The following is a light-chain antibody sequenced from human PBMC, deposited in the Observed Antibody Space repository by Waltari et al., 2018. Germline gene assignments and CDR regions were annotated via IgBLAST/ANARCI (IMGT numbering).Light chain of an antibody. CDR3: SSYAGNYVA. CDR1: RSDVGGYNF. CDR2: DVT. Sequence: QSALTQPRSVSGSPGQSVTISCTGTRSDVGGYNFVSWYQQHPATAPKLIISDVTKRPAGVPDRFSGSKSGNTASLTISGLQAEDEADYYCSSYAGNYVAFGGGTKLTVL. J-gene: IGLJ2*01. V-gene: IGLV2-11*01.